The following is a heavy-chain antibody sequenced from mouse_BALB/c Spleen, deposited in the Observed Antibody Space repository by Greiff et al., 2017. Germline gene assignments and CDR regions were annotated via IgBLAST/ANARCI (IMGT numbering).Heavy chain of an antibody. J-gene: IGHJ2*01. Sequence: VQLQQSGAELVRPGALVKLSCKASGFNIKDYYMHWVKQRPEQGLEWIGWIDPENGDTEYAPKFQGKATMTADTSSNTAYLQLSSLTSEDTAVYYCNAGTTADYWGQGTTLTVSS. CDR2: IDPENGDT. D-gene: IGHD1-2*01. V-gene: IGHV14-4*02. CDR1: GFNIKDYY. CDR3: NAGTTADY.